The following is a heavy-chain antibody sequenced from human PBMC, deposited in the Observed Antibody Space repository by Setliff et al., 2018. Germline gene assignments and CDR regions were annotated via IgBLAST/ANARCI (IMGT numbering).Heavy chain of an antibody. Sequence: SETLSLTCSVSSGSMRNYYWIWIRQPAGEGLEWIGRIYTSGSTNYNPSLKRRVTISLEMSKNQFSLTLSSVTAADTAVYCCARARPATIAGVVPGVADFGIDVWGQGTTVTVSS. J-gene: IGHJ6*02. CDR3: ARARPATIAGVVPGVADFGIDV. CDR2: IYTSGST. CDR1: SGSMRNYY. V-gene: IGHV4-4*07. D-gene: IGHD2-2*01.